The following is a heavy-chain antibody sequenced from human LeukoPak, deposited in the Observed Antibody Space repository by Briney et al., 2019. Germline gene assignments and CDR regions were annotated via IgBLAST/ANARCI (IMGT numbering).Heavy chain of an antibody. V-gene: IGHV4-30-2*01. CDR3: ARDRDHCSSTSCYTAFDI. CDR2: IYHSGST. D-gene: IGHD2-2*02. CDR1: GGSISSGGYY. Sequence: SETLSLTCTVSGGSISSGGYYWSWIRQPPGKGLEWIGYIYHSGSTYYNPSLKSRVTISVDRSKNQFSLKLSSVTAADTAVYYCARDRDHCSSTSCYTAFDIWGQGTMVTISS. J-gene: IGHJ3*02.